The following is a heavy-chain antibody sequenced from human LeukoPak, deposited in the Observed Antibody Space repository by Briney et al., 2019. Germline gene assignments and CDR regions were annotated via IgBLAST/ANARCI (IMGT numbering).Heavy chain of an antibody. CDR2: IYYSGST. CDR1: GGSISSYY. J-gene: IGHJ4*02. Sequence: SETLSLTCTVSGGSISSYYWSWIRQPPGKGLEWIGHIYYSGSTNYNPSLKSRVTISVDTSKNQFSLKLSSVTAADTAVYYCARHYEIKNRYYFDYWGQGTLVTVSS. CDR3: ARHYEIKNRYYFDY. D-gene: IGHD3-9*01. V-gene: IGHV4-59*01.